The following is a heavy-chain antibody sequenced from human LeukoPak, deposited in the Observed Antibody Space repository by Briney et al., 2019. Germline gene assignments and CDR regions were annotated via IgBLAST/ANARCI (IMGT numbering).Heavy chain of an antibody. D-gene: IGHD3-22*01. CDR3: ARLEEYYSDSFDS. V-gene: IGHV4-30-4*01. J-gene: IGHJ4*02. CDR2: INDSGST. CDR1: GGSISSDDYY. Sequence: SETLSLTCTVSGGSISSDDYYWSWIRQPPGKGLEWIGYINDSGSTYYTPSLKSRVTISVDTSKNQFSLQLTSVTAADTAVYYCARLEEYYSDSFDSWGQGTLVAVYS.